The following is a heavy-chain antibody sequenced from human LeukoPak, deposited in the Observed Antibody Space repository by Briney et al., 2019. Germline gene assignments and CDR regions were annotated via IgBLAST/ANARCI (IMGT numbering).Heavy chain of an antibody. D-gene: IGHD3-10*01. J-gene: IGHJ3*02. CDR1: GFTFSSYA. CDR2: ISYDGSNK. V-gene: IGHV3-30*04. CDR3: AKGGYGSGSYSGFDI. Sequence: GRSLRLSCAASGFTFSSYAMHWVRQAPGKGLEWVAVISYDGSNKYYADSVKGRFTISRDNSKNTLYLQMNSLRAEDTAIYYCAKGGYGSGSYSGFDIWGQGTMVTVSS.